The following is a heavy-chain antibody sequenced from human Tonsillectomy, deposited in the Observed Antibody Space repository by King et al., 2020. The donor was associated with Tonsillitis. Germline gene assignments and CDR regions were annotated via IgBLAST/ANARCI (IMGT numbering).Heavy chain of an antibody. J-gene: IGHJ4*02. CDR1: GFTFSNYA. Sequence: QLVQSGGGVVQPGRSLRLSCAASGFTFSNYAMHWVSQAPGKGLEWVAIISYDGSEKYYADSVKGRFTISRDNSKNKMYVQMNSLTTEDTAVYYCARDLMSGDWNDPLGYFDYWGQGTLVTVSS. CDR3: ARDLMSGDWNDPLGYFDY. V-gene: IGHV3-30*04. D-gene: IGHD1-1*01. CDR2: ISYDGSEK.